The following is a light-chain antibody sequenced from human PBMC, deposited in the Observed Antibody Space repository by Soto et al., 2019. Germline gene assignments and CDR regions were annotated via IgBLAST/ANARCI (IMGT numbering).Light chain of an antibody. CDR1: QGMRND. CDR3: LHHNTYPWT. J-gene: IGKJ1*01. CDR2: AAP. Sequence: DIQMTQSPSSLSASVGDRVTITCRPSQGMRNDLAWYQQRPGTAPKRLIYAAPSRESGVPSRFSGSGSGTELTLTISSLQPEDFATYYCLHHNTYPWTFGQGTKVEIK. V-gene: IGKV1-17*01.